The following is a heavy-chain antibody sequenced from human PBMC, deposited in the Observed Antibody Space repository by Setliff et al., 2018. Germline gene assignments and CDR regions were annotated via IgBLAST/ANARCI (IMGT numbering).Heavy chain of an antibody. J-gene: IGHJ6*03. V-gene: IGHV1-69*05. CDR1: GGTFRSYG. CDR3: AREGVDIRSSTDYRYYMDV. CDR2: TIPMFGSA. D-gene: IGHD5-12*01. Sequence: SVKVSCKASGGTFRSYGISWVRQAPGQGLEWMGGTIPMFGSANYAQKFQGRVTIITDEFTGTAYMELSSLRTEDTAVYYCAREGVDIRSSTDYRYYMDVWGKGTTFTVSS.